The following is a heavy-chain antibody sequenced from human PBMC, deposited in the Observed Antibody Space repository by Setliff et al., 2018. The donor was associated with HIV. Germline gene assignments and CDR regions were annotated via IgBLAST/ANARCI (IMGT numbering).Heavy chain of an antibody. CDR2: IHPTGHI. V-gene: IGHV4-39*02. CDR3: GRARSNWFNTRPYYFEA. D-gene: IGHD3-10*01. J-gene: IGHJ4*02. CDR1: GFSFRNSFYN. Sequence: PSETLSLTCNVSGFSFRNSFYNWGWIRQPPGKGLEWIGEIHPTGHINYNPSYKSRLGIALDKPRNQFSLTLTSVTAADTAVYYCGRARSNWFNTRPYYFEAWGQGTLVTVSS.